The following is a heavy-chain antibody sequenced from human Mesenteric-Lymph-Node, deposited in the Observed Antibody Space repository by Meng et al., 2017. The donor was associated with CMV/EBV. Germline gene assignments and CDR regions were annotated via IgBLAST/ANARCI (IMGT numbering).Heavy chain of an antibody. CDR1: GGSISSSSYY. V-gene: IGHV4-39*07. CDR3: ARGLRLVY. D-gene: IGHD6-19*01. J-gene: IGHJ4*02. CDR2: IYYSGST. Sequence: SETLSLTCTVSGGSISSSSYYWGWIRQPPGKGLEWIGSIYYSGSTYYNPSLKSRVTISVDTSKNQFSLKLSSVTAADTAVYYCARGLRLVYWGQGTLVTVSS.